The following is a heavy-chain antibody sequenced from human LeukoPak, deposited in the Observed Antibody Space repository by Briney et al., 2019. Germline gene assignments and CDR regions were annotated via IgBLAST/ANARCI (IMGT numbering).Heavy chain of an antibody. CDR2: IWPSDSDT. D-gene: IGHD6-19*01. V-gene: IGHV5-51*01. CDR1: GYSFTSYW. J-gene: IGHJ3*02. CDR3: ATYSSGWYYSFDI. Sequence: GESLKISCQGSGYSFTSYWIGWVLQMPGKGLEWMGIIWPSDSDTRYSPSFQGQVTISADKSISTAYLQWSSLKASDTAMYYCATYSSGWYYSFDIWGQGTMLTVSS.